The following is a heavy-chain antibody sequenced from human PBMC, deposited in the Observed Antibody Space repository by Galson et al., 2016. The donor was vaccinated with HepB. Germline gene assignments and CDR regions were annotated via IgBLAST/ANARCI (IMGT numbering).Heavy chain of an antibody. CDR2: ISYDGNEK. D-gene: IGHD5-18*01. CDR1: GFTFSRYG. CDR3: AKDRTAMVDSYLDH. J-gene: IGHJ4*02. Sequence: SLRLSCAASGFTFSRYGMHWVRQAPGKGLEWVAVISYDGNEKYYADSVKGRITISRDNSNNTVYLQMNSLRAEDTAAYYCAKDRTAMVDSYLDHWGQGALITVSS. V-gene: IGHV3-30*18.